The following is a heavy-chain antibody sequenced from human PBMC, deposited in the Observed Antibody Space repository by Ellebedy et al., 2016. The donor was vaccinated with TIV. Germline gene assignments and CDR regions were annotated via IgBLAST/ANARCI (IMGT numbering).Heavy chain of an antibody. D-gene: IGHD4/OR15-4a*01. V-gene: IGHV5-10-1*01. CDR3: ARHGAYIDY. CDR2: IDPSDSYT. CDR1: GYRFTSYW. J-gene: IGHJ4*02. Sequence: GESLKISCKGSGYRFTSYWISWVRQMPGKGLEWMGKIDPSDSYTNYSPSFQGHVTISADKSINTAYLQWSSLKASDTALYYCARHGAYIDYWGQGTLVTVSS.